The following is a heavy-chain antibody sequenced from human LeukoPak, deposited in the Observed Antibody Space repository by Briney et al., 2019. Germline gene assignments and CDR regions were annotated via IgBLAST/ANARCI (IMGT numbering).Heavy chain of an antibody. CDR2: ISVDNGNT. CDR1: GYTFNIYG. V-gene: IGHV1-18*01. J-gene: IGHJ5*02. CDR3: ARDLNYYDSRPPFSPWFDP. Sequence: GASVKVSCKASGYTFNIYGINWVRQAPGRGLEWMGWISVDNGNTDSAQNLQGRVTMTRDMSTSTVYMELSSLRSEDTAVYYCARDLNYYDSRPPFSPWFDPWGQGTLVTVSS. D-gene: IGHD3-22*01.